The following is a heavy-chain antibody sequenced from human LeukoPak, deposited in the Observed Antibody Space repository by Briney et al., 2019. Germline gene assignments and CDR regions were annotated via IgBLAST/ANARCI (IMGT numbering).Heavy chain of an antibody. V-gene: IGHV3-23*01. CDR3: AKRGVVIRVILVGFHKEAYYFDS. Sequence: GGSLRLSCTVSGLTLSNYGMSWVRQAPGKGLEWVAGISGSGGRTNYADSVKGRFTISRDNPKNTLYLQMNSLRAEDTAVYLCAKRGVVIRVILVGFHKEAYYFDSWGQGTLVTVSS. D-gene: IGHD3-22*01. CDR2: ISGSGGRT. J-gene: IGHJ4*02. CDR1: GLTLSNYG.